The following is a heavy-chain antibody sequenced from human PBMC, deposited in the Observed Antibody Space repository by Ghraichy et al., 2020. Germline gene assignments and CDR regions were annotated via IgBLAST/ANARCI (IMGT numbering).Heavy chain of an antibody. Sequence: SETLSLTCTVSAGSLNNIYWSWFRQPPGKGLEWIGYIYDSGSTSYNPSLRSRVTISADTSKNQISLKLSSVTAADTAVYFCAKSRGHDHRPFDHWGQGTLVTVSS. CDR2: IYDSGST. CDR1: AGSLNNIY. V-gene: IGHV4-59*01. D-gene: IGHD3-10*01. CDR3: AKSRGHDHRPFDH. J-gene: IGHJ4*02.